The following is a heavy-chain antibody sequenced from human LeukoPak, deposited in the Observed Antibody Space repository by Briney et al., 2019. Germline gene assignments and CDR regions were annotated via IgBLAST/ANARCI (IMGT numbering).Heavy chain of an antibody. V-gene: IGHV1-2*02. J-gene: IGHJ5*02. CDR2: INPNSGGT. D-gene: IGHD6-13*01. CDR3: ARAHLIAAPGYNWFDP. Sequence: ASVKVSCKASGYTFTGFYMHWVGQAPGQGLEWMGWINPNSGGTNYAQKFQGRVTMTRDTSINTAYMELSSLRSDDTAVFYCARAHLIAAPGYNWFDPWGQGTLVTVSS. CDR1: GYTFTGFY.